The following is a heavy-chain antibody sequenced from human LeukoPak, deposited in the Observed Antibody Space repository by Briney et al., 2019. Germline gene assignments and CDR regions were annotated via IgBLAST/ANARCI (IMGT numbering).Heavy chain of an antibody. Sequence: PSETLSLTCTVSGGSISSYYWSWIRQPPGKGLEWIGYIYYSGSTNYNPSLKSRVTISVDTSKNQFSLKLSSVTAADTAVYYCARARGNRIFGVVILGNFDYWGQGTLVTVSS. CDR3: ARARGNRIFGVVILGNFDY. V-gene: IGHV4-59*12. D-gene: IGHD3-3*01. CDR2: IYYSGST. CDR1: GGSISSYY. J-gene: IGHJ4*02.